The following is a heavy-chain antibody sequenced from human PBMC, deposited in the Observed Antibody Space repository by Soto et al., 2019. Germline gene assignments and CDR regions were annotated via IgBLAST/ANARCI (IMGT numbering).Heavy chain of an antibody. J-gene: IGHJ6*02. Sequence: GGSLRLSCVASGLTSGFTFSTHGMSWVRQAPGKGLEWVSAISASGDSRHYADSVKGRFSISRDNSKDTLFLQMSSLRADDTAVYYCAKNDRHYYYVMDVWGQGTTVTVSS. CDR2: ISASGDSR. CDR3: AKNDRHYYYVMDV. V-gene: IGHV3-23*01. D-gene: IGHD1-1*01. CDR1: GFTFSTHG.